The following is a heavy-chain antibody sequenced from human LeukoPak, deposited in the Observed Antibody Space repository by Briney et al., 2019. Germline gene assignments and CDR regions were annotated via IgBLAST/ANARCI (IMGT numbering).Heavy chain of an antibody. Sequence: GGSLRLSCAASGFTFSSYAMHWVRQAPGKGLEWVAVISYDGSNKYYADSVKGRFTISRDNSKNTLYLQMNSLRAEGTAVYYCAREVTGDFDYWGQGTLVTVSS. D-gene: IGHD7-27*01. V-gene: IGHV3-30*04. CDR3: AREVTGDFDY. CDR2: ISYDGSNK. CDR1: GFTFSSYA. J-gene: IGHJ4*02.